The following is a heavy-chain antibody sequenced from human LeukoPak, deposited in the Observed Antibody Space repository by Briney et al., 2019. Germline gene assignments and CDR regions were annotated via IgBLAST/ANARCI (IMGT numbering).Heavy chain of an antibody. CDR2: ISSGGSTI. J-gene: IGHJ4*02. CDR3: ARITVVITYFDY. CDR1: GFTFSSYE. V-gene: IGHV3-48*03. Sequence: PGGSLRLSCAASGFTFSSYEMAWVRQAPGKGLEWVSYISSGGSTIYYADSVKGRFTISRDNAKNSLYLQMNSLIAEDTAAYYCARITVVITYFDYWGQGALVTVSS. D-gene: IGHD3-22*01.